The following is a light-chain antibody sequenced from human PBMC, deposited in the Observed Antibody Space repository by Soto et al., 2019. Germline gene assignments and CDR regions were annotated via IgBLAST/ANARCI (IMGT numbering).Light chain of an antibody. CDR1: HRISTS. CDR3: QQSFNTLT. V-gene: IGKV1-39*01. Sequence: DIQMTQSPSSLSASLAARVPITCRPSHRISTSWSWYQHRPGKAPKLLIYSASTLQSGVPPRFSGSGSGTDFTLTISSLQPEDFATYYCQQSFNTLTFGGGTKVEI. J-gene: IGKJ4*01. CDR2: SAS.